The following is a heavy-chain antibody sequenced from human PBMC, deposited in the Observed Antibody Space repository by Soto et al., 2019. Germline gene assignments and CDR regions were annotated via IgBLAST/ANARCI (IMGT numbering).Heavy chain of an antibody. Sequence: PSETLSLTCTVSGGSISSSSYYWGWIRQPPGKGLEWIGSIYYSGSTYYNPSLKSRVTISVDTSKNQFSLKLSSVTAADTAVYYCARHLHLHYDSSGYSDDYWGQGTLVTVSS. CDR2: IYYSGST. V-gene: IGHV4-39*01. J-gene: IGHJ4*02. CDR1: GGSISSSSYY. D-gene: IGHD3-22*01. CDR3: ARHLHLHYDSSGYSDDY.